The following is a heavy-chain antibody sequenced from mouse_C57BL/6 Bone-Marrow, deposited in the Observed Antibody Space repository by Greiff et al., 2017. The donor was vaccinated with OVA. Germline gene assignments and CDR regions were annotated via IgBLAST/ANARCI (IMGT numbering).Heavy chain of an antibody. CDR3: ARLAYGSSYDWYFDV. CDR1: GSTFTSSW. CDR2: IDPSDSEP. J-gene: IGHJ1*03. D-gene: IGHD1-1*01. Sequence: QVQLQQPGAELVRPGSSLKLSCKASGSTFTSSWMHWVKQRPIQGLEWIGNIDPSDSEPHYNQKFKDKATLTVDKSSSTAYMQLSSLTSEDSAVYYCARLAYGSSYDWYFDVWGTGTTVTVSS. V-gene: IGHV1-52*01.